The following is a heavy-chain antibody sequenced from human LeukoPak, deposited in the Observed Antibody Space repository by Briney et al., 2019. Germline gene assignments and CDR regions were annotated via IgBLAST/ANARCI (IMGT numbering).Heavy chain of an antibody. CDR3: ARDRDDILTGSLLRNNWFDP. Sequence: SVKVSCKASGSTFTDYYMHWVRQAPGQGLEWMGGIIPIFGTANYAQKFQGRVTITADKSTSTAYMELSSLRSEDTAVYYCARDRDDILTGSLLRNNWFDPWGQGTLVTVSS. V-gene: IGHV1-69*06. CDR1: GSTFTDYY. J-gene: IGHJ5*02. D-gene: IGHD3-9*01. CDR2: IIPIFGTA.